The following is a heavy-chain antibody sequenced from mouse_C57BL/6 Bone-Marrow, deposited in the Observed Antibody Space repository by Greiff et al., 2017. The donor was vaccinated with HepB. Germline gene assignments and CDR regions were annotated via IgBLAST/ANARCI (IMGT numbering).Heavy chain of an antibody. V-gene: IGHV1-82*01. CDR2: LYPGDGDT. Sequence: QVQLQQSGPELVKPGASVKISCKASGYAFSSSWMNWVKQRPGKGLEWIGRLYPGDGDTNYNGKFKGKATLTADKSSSTAYMQLSSLTSEDSAVYFCATIGLLRFPSWYFDVWGTGTTVTVSS. D-gene: IGHD1-1*01. CDR3: ATIGLLRFPSWYFDV. CDR1: GYAFSSSW. J-gene: IGHJ1*03.